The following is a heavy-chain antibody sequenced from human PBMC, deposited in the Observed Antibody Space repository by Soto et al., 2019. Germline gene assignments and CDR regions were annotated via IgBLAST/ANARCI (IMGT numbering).Heavy chain of an antibody. CDR2: MYFSGFYSGST. J-gene: IGHJ4*02. CDR3: ARAADYCTNGVCYSYFDY. Sequence: SETLSLTCSVSGGSMSSSSYYWGWIRQPPGKGLEWIANMYFSGFYSGSTSYNPSLKSRVTISVDTSKNQFSLQVTSVTAADTAVYYCARAADYCTNGVCYSYFDYWGQGTLVTVSS. D-gene: IGHD2-8*01. V-gene: IGHV4-39*01. CDR1: GGSMSSSSYY.